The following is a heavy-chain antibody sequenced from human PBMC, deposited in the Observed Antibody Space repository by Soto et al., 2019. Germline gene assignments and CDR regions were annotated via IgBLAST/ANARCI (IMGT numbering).Heavy chain of an antibody. D-gene: IGHD3-3*01. J-gene: IGHJ5*02. V-gene: IGHV3-21*01. Sequence: GGSLRLSCAASGFTFSTYTMNWVRQAPGKGLEWVSSISSTSSYIFYTDSVKGRFTISRDNAKNSLYLQMNSLRAEDTAVYYCARASSRGWNLRFLEWLHNWFDPWGQGTLVTVSS. CDR3: ARASSRGWNLRFLEWLHNWFDP. CDR1: GFTFSTYT. CDR2: ISSTSSYI.